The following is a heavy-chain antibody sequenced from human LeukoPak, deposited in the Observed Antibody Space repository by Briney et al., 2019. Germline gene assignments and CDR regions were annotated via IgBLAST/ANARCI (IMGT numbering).Heavy chain of an antibody. Sequence: SETLSLTCTVSGGSINTYYWSGIRQPPGKGLEWIAYVRDNGESNYNPSLKSRVAISIDTANNQISLRLNFVTASDTAIYYCARQPANTAAFDIWGLGTMVTVSS. CDR3: ARQPANTAAFDI. J-gene: IGHJ3*02. CDR1: GGSINTYY. D-gene: IGHD5-18*01. V-gene: IGHV4-59*08. CDR2: VRDNGES.